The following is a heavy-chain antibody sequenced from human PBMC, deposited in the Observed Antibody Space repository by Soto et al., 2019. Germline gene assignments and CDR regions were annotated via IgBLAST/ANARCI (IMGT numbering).Heavy chain of an antibody. V-gene: IGHV3-30*18. CDR2: ISYDGRNK. CDR1: GFMFNNHD. J-gene: IGHJ4*02. CDR3: AKGRSGQYYFDH. D-gene: IGHD3-3*01. Sequence: QVQVVESGGDVVQPGRSLRLSCAASGFMFNNHDMYWVRQAPGKGLEWVGFISYDGRNKYYGDPVKGRFTISRDNSKNTLYLQMNSLLGDDTAVYYCAKGRSGQYYFDHWGQGTPVTVSS.